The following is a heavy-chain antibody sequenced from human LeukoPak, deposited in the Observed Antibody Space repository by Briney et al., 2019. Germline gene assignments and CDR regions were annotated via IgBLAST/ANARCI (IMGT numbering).Heavy chain of an antibody. V-gene: IGHV4-4*07. CDR1: GGSISSYY. Sequence: PSETLSLTCTVSGGSISSYYWSWIRQPAGKGLEWIGRIYTSGSTNYNPSLKSRVTMSVDTSKNQFSLKLSSVTAADTAVYYCARAKARHPGNCYDSSGRYYFDYWGQGTLVTVSS. CDR3: ARAKARHPGNCYDSSGRYYFDY. D-gene: IGHD3-22*01. CDR2: IYTSGST. J-gene: IGHJ4*02.